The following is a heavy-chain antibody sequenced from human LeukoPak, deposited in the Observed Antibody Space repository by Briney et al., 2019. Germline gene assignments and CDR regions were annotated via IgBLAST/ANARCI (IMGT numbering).Heavy chain of an antibody. CDR1: GFTFSSYS. CDR2: ISSSSSYM. V-gene: IGHV3-21*01. J-gene: IGHJ4*02. Sequence: GGSLRLSCAASGFTFSSYSMNWVRQAPGKGLEWVSSISSSSSYMYYADSVKGRFTISRDNAKNSLYLQMNSLRAEDTAVYYCAREEGSYGFTARDYWGQGTLVTVSS. CDR3: AREEGSYGFTARDY. D-gene: IGHD4-17*01.